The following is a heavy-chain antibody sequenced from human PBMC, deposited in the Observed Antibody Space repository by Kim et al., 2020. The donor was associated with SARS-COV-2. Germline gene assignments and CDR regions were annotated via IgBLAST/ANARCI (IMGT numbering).Heavy chain of an antibody. CDR3: AKDANYDVWSEDYYYMDV. V-gene: IGHV3-23*01. J-gene: IGHJ6*03. D-gene: IGHD3-3*01. Sequence: VKGRFTISRDNSKTTLYLQMNSLRAEDTAVYYCAKDANYDVWSEDYYYMDVWGKGTTVTVSS.